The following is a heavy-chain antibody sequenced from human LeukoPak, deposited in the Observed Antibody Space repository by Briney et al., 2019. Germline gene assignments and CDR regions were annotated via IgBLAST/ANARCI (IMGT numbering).Heavy chain of an antibody. V-gene: IGHV4-39*01. CDR3: ARHNGSWDDY. CDR2: ICYSGST. J-gene: IGHJ4*02. D-gene: IGHD1-26*01. Sequence: SETLSLTCTVSGGSISSSSYYWGWIRQPPGKGLEWIGSICYSGSTYYNPSLKSRVTISVDTSKNQFSLKLSSVTAADTAVYYCARHNGSWDDYCGQGTLVTVSS. CDR1: GGSISSSSYY.